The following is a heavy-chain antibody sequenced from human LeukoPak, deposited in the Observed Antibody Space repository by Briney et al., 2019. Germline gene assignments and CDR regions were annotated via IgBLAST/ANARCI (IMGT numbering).Heavy chain of an antibody. Sequence: PGGSLRLSCAASGFTFSSYAMSWVRQAPGKGLEWVSYISGSGGSTYYADSVKGRFTISRDNAKNTLYLQMNSLRAEDTAVYYCAKASSCCFYVFDFWGQGTLVTVSS. CDR1: GFTFSSYA. CDR2: ISGSGGST. CDR3: AKASSCCFYVFDF. D-gene: IGHD3-22*01. J-gene: IGHJ4*02. V-gene: IGHV3-23*01.